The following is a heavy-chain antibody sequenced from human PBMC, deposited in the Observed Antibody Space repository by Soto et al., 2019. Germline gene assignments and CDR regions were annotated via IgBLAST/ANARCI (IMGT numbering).Heavy chain of an antibody. V-gene: IGHV1-69*05. CDR3: ARDSPGIAAADYYYGMDV. D-gene: IGHD6-13*01. CDR1: GGTFSSYA. J-gene: IGHJ6*02. Sequence: QVQLVQSGAEVKKPGSSVKVSCKASGGTFSSYAISWVRQAPGQGLECMGGIIPIFGTANYAQKIRGRVTITTDESTSTAYMELSSLRSEDTAVYYCARDSPGIAAADYYYGMDVWGQGTTVTVSS. CDR2: IIPIFGTA.